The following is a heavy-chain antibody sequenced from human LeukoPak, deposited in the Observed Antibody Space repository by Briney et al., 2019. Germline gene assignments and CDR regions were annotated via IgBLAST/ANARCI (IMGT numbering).Heavy chain of an antibody. CDR2: INHSGST. CDR3: ARGWVVGATIDY. Sequence: SETLSLTCAVYGGSFSGYYWSWVRQPPGKGLEWIGEINHSGSTNYNPSLKSRVTISVDTSKNQFSLKLSSVTDADTAVYYCARGWVVGATIDYWGQGTLVTVSS. J-gene: IGHJ4*02. V-gene: IGHV4-34*01. D-gene: IGHD1-26*01. CDR1: GGSFSGYY.